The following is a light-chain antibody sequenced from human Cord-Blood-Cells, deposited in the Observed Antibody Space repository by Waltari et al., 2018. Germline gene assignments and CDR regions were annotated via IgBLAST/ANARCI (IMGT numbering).Light chain of an antibody. CDR3: CSYAGSYSPVV. Sequence: QSALTQPRSVSGSPGQSVTISCTGTSSDVGGYNYVSWYQQHPGKAPKLMIYDVSKRPSGVRGRFSGAKSGNTASLTISGLQAEDEADYYCCSYAGSYSPVVFGGGTKLTVL. CDR1: SSDVGGYNY. CDR2: DVS. V-gene: IGLV2-11*01. J-gene: IGLJ2*01.